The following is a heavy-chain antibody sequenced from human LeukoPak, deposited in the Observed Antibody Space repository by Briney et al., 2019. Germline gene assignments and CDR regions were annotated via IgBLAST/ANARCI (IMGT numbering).Heavy chain of an antibody. V-gene: IGHV3-30*12. CDR3: ARDRYCTTTRCSDY. CDR1: GFAFSSFS. Sequence: PGGSLRLSCAASGFAFSSFSMHWVRQAPGKGLEHLAFIIPDGSDKYHADSVKGRFTISRDNSRNTLYLEMNSLRAEDTAVYYCARDRYCTTTRCSDYWGQGTLVTVSS. CDR2: IIPDGSDK. J-gene: IGHJ4*02. D-gene: IGHD2-2*01.